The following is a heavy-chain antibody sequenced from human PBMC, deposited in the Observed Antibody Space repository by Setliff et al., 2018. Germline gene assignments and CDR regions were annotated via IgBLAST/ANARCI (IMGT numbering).Heavy chain of an antibody. D-gene: IGHD3-10*01. V-gene: IGHV4-39*01. Sequence: TLSLTCTVSGGSISSSSSYWGWLRQPPGKGLEWIGSIYYSGSTYYNPSLKSRVTVFVDTPKNLFSLKLSSVTAADTAVYYCARGLAVIRAFDIWGQGTMVTVSS. J-gene: IGHJ3*02. CDR3: ARGLAVIRAFDI. CDR2: IYYSGST. CDR1: GGSISSSSSY.